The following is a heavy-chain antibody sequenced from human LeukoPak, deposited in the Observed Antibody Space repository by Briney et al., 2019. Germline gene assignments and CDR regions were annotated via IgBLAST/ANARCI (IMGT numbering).Heavy chain of an antibody. CDR1: GYTFTGYY. Sequence: ASVKVSCKASGYTFTGYYIHWVRQAPGQGLEWMGWINPNSGGTNYAQKFQGRVTMTRDTSISTAYMELSRLRSDDTAVYYCARDQGYSYGFDYWGQGTLVTVSS. V-gene: IGHV1-2*02. CDR3: ARDQGYSYGFDY. J-gene: IGHJ4*02. D-gene: IGHD5-18*01. CDR2: INPNSGGT.